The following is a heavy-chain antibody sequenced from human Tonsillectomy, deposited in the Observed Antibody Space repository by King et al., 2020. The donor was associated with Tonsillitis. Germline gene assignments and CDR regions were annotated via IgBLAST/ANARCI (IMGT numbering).Heavy chain of an antibody. CDR2: IKPSGGRT. J-gene: IGHJ6*02. D-gene: IGHD3-3*01. V-gene: IGHV1-46*01. CDR3: ARGSAAGGYDFSYYYGMDV. Sequence: VQLVESGAEVKKPGASVKVSCKPSGYTFTSHYVHWVRQAPGQGLEWMGIIKPSGGRTTYAENFQGRVTMTSDTSTNTVYMELRSLRSEDTAMYYCARGSAAGGYDFSYYYGMDVWGQGTTGIVSS. CDR1: GYTFTSHY.